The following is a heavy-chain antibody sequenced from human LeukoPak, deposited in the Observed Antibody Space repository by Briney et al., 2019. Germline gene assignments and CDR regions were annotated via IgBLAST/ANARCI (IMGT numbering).Heavy chain of an antibody. D-gene: IGHD3-22*01. CDR1: GYSISSGYY. J-gene: IGHJ6*03. V-gene: IGHV4-38-2*02. Sequence: SETLSLTCTVSGYSISSGYYWGWIRQPPGKGLEWIGSIYHSGSTYYNPSLKSRVTISVDTSKNQFSLKLSSVTAADTAVYYCARVRNDSSGYYYYYYYMDVWGKGTTVTVSS. CDR3: ARVRNDSSGYYYYYYYMDV. CDR2: IYHSGST.